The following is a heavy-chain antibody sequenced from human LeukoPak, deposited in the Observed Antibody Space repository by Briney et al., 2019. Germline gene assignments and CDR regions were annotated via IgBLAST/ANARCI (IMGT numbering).Heavy chain of an antibody. Sequence: ASVKVSCKASGGTFSSYAISWVRQAPGQGLEWMGGIIPIFGTANYAQKFQGRVAITTDESTSTAYMELSSLRSEDTAVYYCARGITGTTGYYYYYMDVWGKGTTDTVSS. CDR1: GGTFSSYA. CDR3: ARGITGTTGYYYYYMDV. J-gene: IGHJ6*03. V-gene: IGHV1-69*05. CDR2: IIPIFGTA. D-gene: IGHD1-7*01.